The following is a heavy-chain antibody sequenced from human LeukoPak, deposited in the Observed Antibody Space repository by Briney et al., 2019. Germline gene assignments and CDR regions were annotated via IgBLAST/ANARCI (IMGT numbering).Heavy chain of an antibody. Sequence: GGSLRLSCAASGFTFSSYWMSWVRQAPGKGLEWVANIKQDGSEKYYVDSVKGRFTISRDNAKNSLYLQMNSLRAEDTAVYYCARDRSLITMVRVLDVWGQETTVIVS. CDR1: GFTFSSYW. D-gene: IGHD3-10*01. CDR2: IKQDGSEK. V-gene: IGHV3-7*01. CDR3: ARDRSLITMVRVLDV. J-gene: IGHJ6*02.